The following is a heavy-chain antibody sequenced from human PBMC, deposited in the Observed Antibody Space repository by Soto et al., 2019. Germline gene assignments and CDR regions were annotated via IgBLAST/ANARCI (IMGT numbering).Heavy chain of an antibody. V-gene: IGHV4-59*01. CDR1: GGSISSYY. CDR3: ARVWTFHWYFDL. D-gene: IGHD1-1*01. J-gene: IGHJ2*01. CDR2: IYYSGST. Sequence: VQLQESGPGLVKPSETLSLTCTVSGGSISSYYWSWIRQPPGKGLEWIGYIYYSGSTNYNPSLKSRVTISVDTSKNQSSLKLSSVTAADTAVYYCARVWTFHWYFDLWGRGTLVTVSS.